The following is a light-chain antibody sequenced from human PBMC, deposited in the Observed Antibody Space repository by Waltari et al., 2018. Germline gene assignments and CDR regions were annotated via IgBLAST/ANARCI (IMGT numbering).Light chain of an antibody. V-gene: IGKV3-15*01. J-gene: IGKJ4*01. CDR2: GAS. CDR3: QKYNDWPPGLT. CDR1: QSVGSN. Sequence: EIVMTQSPATLSVSPGERATLSCRASQSVGSNVAWYKQKPGQAPRPLIPGASTRSTVIPAGLSGTGCGTEFTLTLSSLQSEDFAVYYCQKYNDWPPGLTVGGGTKVEIK.